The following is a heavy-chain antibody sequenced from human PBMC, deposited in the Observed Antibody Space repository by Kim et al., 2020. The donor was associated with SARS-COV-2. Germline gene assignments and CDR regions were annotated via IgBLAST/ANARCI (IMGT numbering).Heavy chain of an antibody. V-gene: IGHV3-30*18. Sequence: GGSLRLSCAASGFTASGFTFSNHGMHWVRQAPGKGLEWVAIFSHDGSSRYYADSVKGRFTISRDNSQNIIYLEMNSLREEDTAVYYCAKEAGDFWSGFNYALDYWGQGTLVTVSS. J-gene: IGHJ4*02. CDR3: AKEAGDFWSGFNYALDY. CDR1: SGFTASGFTFSNHG. CDR2: FSHDGSSR. D-gene: IGHD3-3*01.